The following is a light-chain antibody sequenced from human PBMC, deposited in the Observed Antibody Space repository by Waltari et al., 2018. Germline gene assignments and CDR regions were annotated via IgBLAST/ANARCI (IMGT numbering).Light chain of an antibody. V-gene: IGLV2-8*01. Sequence: QSALTQPPSASGSPGQSVTMSCTGTSSAVGGYNYVSWYQQHPGTVPKPIIYEVSERPSGVPHRFSGSKSGNTASLTVSGLQAEDEADYYCSSYAGSNSHVFGTGTRVTVL. J-gene: IGLJ1*01. CDR1: SSAVGGYNY. CDR2: EVS. CDR3: SSYAGSNSHV.